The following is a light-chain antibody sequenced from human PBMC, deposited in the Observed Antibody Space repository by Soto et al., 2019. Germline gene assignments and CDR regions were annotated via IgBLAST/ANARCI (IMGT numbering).Light chain of an antibody. Sequence: EIVLTQSPATLSLSPGERTTLSCRASQSVSSYLACYQQKPGQAPRRLIYDASNRATGIPDRFSGRGSGTDFTLTSSGLEPEDFAVYYCQERSNWTFGGGTKVETK. CDR3: QERSNWT. J-gene: IGKJ4*01. CDR2: DAS. V-gene: IGKV3-11*01. CDR1: QSVSSY.